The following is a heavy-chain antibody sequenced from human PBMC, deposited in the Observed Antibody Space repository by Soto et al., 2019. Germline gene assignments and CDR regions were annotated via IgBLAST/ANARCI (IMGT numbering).Heavy chain of an antibody. CDR1: GGSISSYY. V-gene: IGHV4-59*08. CDR2: IYYSGST. J-gene: IGHJ4*02. D-gene: IGHD3-10*01. CDR3: GGRGGKNFAY. Sequence: PSETLSLTCTVSGGSISSYYWSWIRQPPGKGLEWIGYIYYSGSTNYNPSLKSRVTISVDTSKNQFSLKLSSVTAADTAVYYCGGRGGKNFAYGAQGPLAPVSS.